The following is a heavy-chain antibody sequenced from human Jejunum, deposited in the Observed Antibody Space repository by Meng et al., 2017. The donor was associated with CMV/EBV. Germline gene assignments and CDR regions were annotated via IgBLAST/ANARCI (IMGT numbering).Heavy chain of an antibody. CDR1: GFTFSTYA. V-gene: IGHV3-23*01. CDR2: ISSDGGDT. J-gene: IGHJ4*02. CDR3: APTIRGAGLIIY. Sequence: VVSGFTFSTYAMNWVSQAPGKGLEGVSAISSDGGDTYYADSVRGRFTISRDNSKSTLYLQMNSLRAEDSALYYCAPTIRGAGLIIYWGQGTPVTVSS. D-gene: IGHD3-10*01.